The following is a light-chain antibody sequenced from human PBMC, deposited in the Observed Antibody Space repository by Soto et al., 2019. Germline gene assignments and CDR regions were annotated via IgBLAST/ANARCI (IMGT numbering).Light chain of an antibody. CDR3: RQRTNWSPST. J-gene: IGKJ5*01. CDR2: RES. V-gene: IGKV3-11*02. Sequence: EIVMTPSAASLSVSRGERATLSCRTSQSRSSKLGGYQHEPGQAPRIFMXRESSRGNGIPARFSGSGSGRDFTLTISSLEPEDFAVYYCRQRTNWSPSTFGQGTRLEIK. CDR1: QSRSSK.